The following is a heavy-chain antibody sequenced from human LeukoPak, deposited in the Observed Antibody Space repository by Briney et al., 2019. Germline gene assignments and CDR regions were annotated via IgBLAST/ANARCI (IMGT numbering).Heavy chain of an antibody. CDR1: GYTFTSYD. Sequence: ASAKVSCKASGYTFTSYDINWVRQATGQGLEWMGWMNPNSGNTGYAQKFQGRVTMTRNTSISTAYMELSSLRSEDTAVYYCARSREYSSSWYSPYYYYGMDVWGQGTTVTVSS. V-gene: IGHV1-8*01. J-gene: IGHJ6*02. CDR3: ARSREYSSSWYSPYYYYGMDV. CDR2: MNPNSGNT. D-gene: IGHD6-13*01.